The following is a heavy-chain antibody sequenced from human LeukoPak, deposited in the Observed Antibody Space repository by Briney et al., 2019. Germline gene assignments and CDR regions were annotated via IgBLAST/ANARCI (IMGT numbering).Heavy chain of an antibody. V-gene: IGHV4-39*01. CDR1: GGSISSSSYY. CDR2: IYYSGST. J-gene: IGHJ4*02. D-gene: IGHD6-19*01. CDR3: ARHDSSNPADY. Sequence: SETPSLTCTVSGGSISSSSYYWGWIRQPPGKGLEGIGSIYYSGSTYYNPSLKSRVTISVDTSKNQFSLKLSSVTAADTAVYYCARHDSSNPADYWGQGTLVTVSS.